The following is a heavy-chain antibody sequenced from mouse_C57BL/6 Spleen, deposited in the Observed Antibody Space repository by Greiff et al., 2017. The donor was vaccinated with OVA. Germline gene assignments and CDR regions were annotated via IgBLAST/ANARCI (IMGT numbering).Heavy chain of an antibody. J-gene: IGHJ3*01. CDR3: TRETRPRWFAY. Sequence: VQLQESGAELVRPGASVTLSCKASGYTFTDYEMHWVKQTPVHGLEWIGAIDPETGGTAYNQKFKGKAILTADKSSSTAYMELRSLTSEDSAVYYCTRETRPRWFAYWGQGTLVTVSA. CDR2: IDPETGGT. CDR1: GYTFTDYE. V-gene: IGHV1-15*01.